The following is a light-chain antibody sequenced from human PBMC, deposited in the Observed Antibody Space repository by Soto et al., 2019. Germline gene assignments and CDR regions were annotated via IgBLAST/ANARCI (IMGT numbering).Light chain of an antibody. Sequence: DVQMTQSPSSLSAFVGDRVTITCRASQGIAPYLAWFQQKPGKVPKLLIYATSTLQSGVPSRFSGSGYGTDFTLTVTSLQPEDVGTYYCQKYNSAPLTFGGGTKVDIK. CDR3: QKYNSAPLT. J-gene: IGKJ4*01. CDR1: QGIAPY. V-gene: IGKV1-27*01. CDR2: ATS.